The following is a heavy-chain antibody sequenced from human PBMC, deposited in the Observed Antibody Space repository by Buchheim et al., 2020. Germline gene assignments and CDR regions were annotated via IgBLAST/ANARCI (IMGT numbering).Heavy chain of an antibody. Sequence: EVQPVESGGVVVQPGGSLRLSCAASGFTFDDYAMHWVRQAPGKGLEWVSLISWDGGSTYYADSVKGRFTISRDNSKNSLYLQMNSLRAEDTALYYCAKDGIAAAGPPGYYYYGMNVWGQGTT. J-gene: IGHJ6*02. V-gene: IGHV3-43D*03. CDR2: ISWDGGST. D-gene: IGHD6-13*01. CDR3: AKDGIAAAGPPGYYYYGMNV. CDR1: GFTFDDYA.